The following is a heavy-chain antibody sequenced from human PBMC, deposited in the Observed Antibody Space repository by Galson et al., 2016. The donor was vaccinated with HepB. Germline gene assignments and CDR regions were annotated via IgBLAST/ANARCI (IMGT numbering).Heavy chain of an antibody. J-gene: IGHJ3*02. D-gene: IGHD3-16*01. Sequence: SETLSLTCAVYGGPSGPYYWNWIRQSPVKGLEWIGEINHTGSTNYNPSLTSRVTISADTSKNHFSLKLNSVTAADTAVYYCAVDYDQVAFDMWGQGTKVTVSS. CDR3: AVDYDQVAFDM. V-gene: IGHV4-34*01. CDR1: GGPSGPYY. CDR2: INHTGST.